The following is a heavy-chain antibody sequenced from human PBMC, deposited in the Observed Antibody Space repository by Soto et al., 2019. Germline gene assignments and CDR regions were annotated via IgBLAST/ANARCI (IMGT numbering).Heavy chain of an antibody. CDR3: ARGAPLGDIVVVPAAMKNYSYYYMDV. D-gene: IGHD2-2*01. CDR2: INHSVST. J-gene: IGHJ6*03. V-gene: IGHV4-34*01. CDR1: CGSFSGYY. Sequence: SETLSVTCAVYCGSFSGYYWSWIRQPPGKGLKWMGEINHSVSTNYNPSLKSRVTISVDTSKNQFSLKMSSVTAADTAVYHCARGAPLGDIVVVPAAMKNYSYYYMDVWGKGTTVTVSS.